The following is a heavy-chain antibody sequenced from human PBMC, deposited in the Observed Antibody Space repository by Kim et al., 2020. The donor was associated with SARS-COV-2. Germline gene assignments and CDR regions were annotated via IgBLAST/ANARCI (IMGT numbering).Heavy chain of an antibody. J-gene: IGHJ6*02. Sequence: GGSLRLSCAASGFTFSSYGMHWVRQAPGKGLEWVAVISYDGSNKYYADSVKGRFTISRDNSKNTLYLQMNSLRAEDTAVYYCASFNYYGSGSYYNRDYYYYGMDVWGQGTTVTVSS. D-gene: IGHD3-10*01. CDR1: GFTFSSYG. V-gene: IGHV3-33*05. CDR2: ISYDGSNK. CDR3: ASFNYYGSGSYYNRDYYYYGMDV.